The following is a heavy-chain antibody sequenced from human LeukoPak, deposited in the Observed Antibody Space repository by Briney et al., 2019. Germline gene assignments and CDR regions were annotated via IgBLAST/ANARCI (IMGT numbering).Heavy chain of an antibody. V-gene: IGHV3-30-3*02. D-gene: IGHD2-2*01. CDR2: ISYDGSNK. CDR1: GFTFSNYA. CDR3: AKDFFVGMPPAPCAFDI. J-gene: IGHJ3*02. Sequence: GGSLRLSCAASGFTFSNYAMHWVRKTPGKGLEWVAVISYDGSNKYYADSVKGRFTISRDNSKNTLYLQMNSLRAEDTAVYYCAKDFFVGMPPAPCAFDIWGQGTMVTVSS.